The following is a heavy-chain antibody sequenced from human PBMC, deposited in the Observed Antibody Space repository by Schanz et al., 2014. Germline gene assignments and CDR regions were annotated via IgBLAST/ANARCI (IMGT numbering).Heavy chain of an antibody. V-gene: IGHV3-23*04. CDR1: GFTFTTNA. CDR2: ISGNGGST. CDR3: AKHRHYADNNGYPGIDY. Sequence: EVQLVESGGGLVQPGGSLRLSCAASGFTFTTNAMSWVRQPPGKGLEWVSAISGNGGSTYFADSVKGRFTISRDNSDNTLFLQMNSLRAEDTAVYYCAKHRHYADNNGYPGIDYWGQGTLVTVSS. D-gene: IGHD3-16*01. J-gene: IGHJ4*02.